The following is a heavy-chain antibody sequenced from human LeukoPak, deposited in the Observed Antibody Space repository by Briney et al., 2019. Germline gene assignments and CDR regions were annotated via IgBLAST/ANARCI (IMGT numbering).Heavy chain of an antibody. Sequence: PSETLSLTCTVSGGSISSYYWSWIRQPAGKGLEWIGRIYTSGSTNYNPFLKSRVTMSVDTSKNQFSLRLSSVTAADTAVYYCATGVLLWFGENDAFDIWGQGTMVTVS. CDR1: GGSISSYY. J-gene: IGHJ3*02. CDR3: ATGVLLWFGENDAFDI. CDR2: IYTSGST. D-gene: IGHD3-10*01. V-gene: IGHV4-4*07.